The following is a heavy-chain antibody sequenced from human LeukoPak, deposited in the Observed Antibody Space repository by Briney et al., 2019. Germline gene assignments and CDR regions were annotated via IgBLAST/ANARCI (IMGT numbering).Heavy chain of an antibody. CDR2: IYSSGST. V-gene: IGHV4-30-4*01. D-gene: IGHD1-26*01. CDR3: AREVGRRGDKYYFDY. CDR1: GGSISSGDYY. Sequence: SETLSLTCTVSGGSISSGDYYWSWIRQPPGKGLEWIGYIYSSGSTYYNPSLKSRVTISVDTSKNQLSLKLTSVTAADTAVYYCAREVGRRGDKYYFDYWGQGTLVTVSS. J-gene: IGHJ4*02.